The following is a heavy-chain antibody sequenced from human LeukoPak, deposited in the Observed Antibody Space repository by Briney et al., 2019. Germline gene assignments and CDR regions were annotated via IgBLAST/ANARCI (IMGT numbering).Heavy chain of an antibody. CDR3: ARAGYYDILTGYFDY. Sequence: PGGSLRLSCAAPGFTVSSNYMSWVRQAPGKGLEWVSVIYSGGSTYYADSVKGRFTISRDNSKNTLYLQMNSLRAEDTAVYYCARAGYYDILTGYFDYWGQGTLVTVSS. J-gene: IGHJ4*02. CDR2: IYSGGST. CDR1: GFTVSSNY. V-gene: IGHV3-53*01. D-gene: IGHD3-9*01.